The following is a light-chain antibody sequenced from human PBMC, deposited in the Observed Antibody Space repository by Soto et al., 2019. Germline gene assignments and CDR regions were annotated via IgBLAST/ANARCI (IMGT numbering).Light chain of an antibody. Sequence: EIVLTQSPATLSLSPGERATLSCRASQSVSSYLAWYQQKPGQAPRLLIYDASNRATGIPARFSGSGSGIDFTLTISSLEPEDFAFYYCQQRSNWPTFGQGTKVEIK. CDR2: DAS. J-gene: IGKJ1*01. CDR1: QSVSSY. V-gene: IGKV3-11*01. CDR3: QQRSNWPT.